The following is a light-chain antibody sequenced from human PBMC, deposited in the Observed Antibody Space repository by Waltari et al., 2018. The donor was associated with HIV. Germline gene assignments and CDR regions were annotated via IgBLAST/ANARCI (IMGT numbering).Light chain of an antibody. CDR2: KAS. J-gene: IGKJ1*01. CDR1: QSMNSW. Sequence: DIQMTQSPSTLSASVGDRVPNTCRASQSMNSWLAWYQQKPGKAPKLLIYKASDLESGVPSRFSGTRSGTEFTLTISSLQPDDFATYYCQQYNSGSTFGQVTKVEIK. CDR3: QQYNSGST. V-gene: IGKV1-5*03.